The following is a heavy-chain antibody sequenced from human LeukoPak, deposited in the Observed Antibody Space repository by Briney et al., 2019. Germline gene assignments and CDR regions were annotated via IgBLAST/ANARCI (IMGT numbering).Heavy chain of an antibody. J-gene: IGHJ4*02. Sequence: QPGRFLRLSCAASGFTFSSYAMHWVRRAPGKALEWVATISSDGGNRYYSDSVKGRFTISRDNSKNTLYLQMNSLRPEDTAVFHCARGRAVTGSTVIDYWGQGTLVTVSS. V-gene: IGHV3-30-3*01. CDR2: ISSDGGNR. CDR1: GFTFSSYA. D-gene: IGHD6-19*01. CDR3: ARGRAVTGSTVIDY.